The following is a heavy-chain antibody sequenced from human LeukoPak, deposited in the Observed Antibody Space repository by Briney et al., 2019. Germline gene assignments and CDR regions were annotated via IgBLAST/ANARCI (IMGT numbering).Heavy chain of an antibody. V-gene: IGHV3-30*02. J-gene: IGHJ5*02. CDR2: IRYDGSKK. CDR3: AKGPNYYASGTWGNLFDP. CDR1: GFIFSSYG. Sequence: GGSLSLSCAPSGFIFSSYGMHWVRQAPGKGLEWVAFIRYDGSKKFYADSVKGRFTISRDNSKNTLALPMNSLRTEDTAVHHCAKGPNYYASGTWGNLFDPWGQGTLVTVSS. D-gene: IGHD3-10*01.